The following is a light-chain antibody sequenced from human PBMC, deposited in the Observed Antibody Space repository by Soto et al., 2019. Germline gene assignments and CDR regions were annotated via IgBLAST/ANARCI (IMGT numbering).Light chain of an antibody. V-gene: IGLV1-47*02. CDR2: GSK. Sequence: QSVLTQPPSVSEAPGLGVTISCSGSNSNIGSNYVYWYQQLPGAAPKLLIYGSKNRPSGVPDRFSGSKSDTSASLAITGLQSEDEADYYCHAYDSSLDAFVFGTGTKVTVL. J-gene: IGLJ1*01. CDR3: HAYDSSLDAFV. CDR1: NSNIGSNY.